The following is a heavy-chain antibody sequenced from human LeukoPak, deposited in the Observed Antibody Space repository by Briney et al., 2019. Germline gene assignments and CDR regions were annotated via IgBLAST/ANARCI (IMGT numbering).Heavy chain of an antibody. V-gene: IGHV3-74*01. CDR2: IDSDGSST. Sequence: GGSLRLSCAASGFTFSRYWTHWVRQAPGKGLVWVSRIDSDGSSTTYADSVKGRFTISRDNAKNTLYLQVNSLRAEDTAIYFSASDRWGERYHTNWFVPWGQGTLLTVSS. CDR3: ASDRWGERYHTNWFVP. J-gene: IGHJ5*02. CDR1: GFTFSRYW. D-gene: IGHD2-8*01.